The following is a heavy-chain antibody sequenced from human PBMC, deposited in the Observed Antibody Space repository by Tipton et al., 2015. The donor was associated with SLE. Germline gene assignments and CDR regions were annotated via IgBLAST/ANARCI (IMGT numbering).Heavy chain of an antibody. J-gene: IGHJ3*01. D-gene: IGHD6-6*01. V-gene: IGHV4-39*07. CDR3: ASEDEYSSSPGSFDF. Sequence: TLSLTCTVSCGSIRSSSYYWGWLRQPPGKGLEWIGNIYHSGSTLYNPSLESRVTISVDTSTNLFSLKLTSVTAADTAVYYCASEDEYSSSPGSFDFWGRGTMVTVSS. CDR1: CGSIRSSSYY. CDR2: IYHSGST.